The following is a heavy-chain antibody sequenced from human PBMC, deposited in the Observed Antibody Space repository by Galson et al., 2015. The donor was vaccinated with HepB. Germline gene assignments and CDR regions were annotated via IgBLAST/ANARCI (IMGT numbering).Heavy chain of an antibody. CDR1: GYTLTGYY. V-gene: IGHV1-2*02. D-gene: IGHD3-10*01. CDR2: INPNSGGT. CDR3: ARSVSLWFGEDFDY. Sequence: SVKVSCKASGYTLTGYYMHWVRQAPGQGLEWMGWINPNSGGTNYAQKFQGRVTMTRDTSISTAYMELSRLRSDDTAVCYCARSVSLWFGEDFDYWGQGTLVTVSS. J-gene: IGHJ4*02.